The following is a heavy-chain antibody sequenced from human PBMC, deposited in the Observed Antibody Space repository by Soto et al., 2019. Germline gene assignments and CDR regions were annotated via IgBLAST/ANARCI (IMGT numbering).Heavy chain of an antibody. D-gene: IGHD1-7*01. CDR2: IILILDIT. J-gene: IGHJ4*02. CDR3: ARPTSTGTTSGYYFDY. V-gene: IGHV1-69*02. Sequence: QVRWVQSGVEVKKPGSSGKVPCRLPGGTSGTYPFSWVGRALGQGLEWMGRIILILDITDYAQRFQGRVTITADKSTSTAYMELSSLSSDDTAVYYCARPTSTGTTSGYYFDYWGQGTLVTVSS. CDR1: GGTSGTYP.